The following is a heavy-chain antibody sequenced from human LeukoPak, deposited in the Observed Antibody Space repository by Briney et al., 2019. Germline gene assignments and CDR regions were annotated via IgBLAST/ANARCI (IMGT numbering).Heavy chain of an antibody. J-gene: IGHJ6*02. V-gene: IGHV4-34*01. CDR2: INHSGST. Sequence: SETLSLTCAVYGGSFSGYYWSWIRQPPGKGLEWIGEINHSGSTNYNPSLKSRVTISVDTSKNQFSLKLSSVTAADTAVYYCARDGNQPLLSYGMDVWGQGTTVTVSS. CDR3: ARDGNQPLLSYGMDV. CDR1: GGSFSGYY. D-gene: IGHD2-21*02.